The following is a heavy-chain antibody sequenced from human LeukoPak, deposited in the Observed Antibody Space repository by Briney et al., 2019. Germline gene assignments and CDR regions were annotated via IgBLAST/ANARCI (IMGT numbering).Heavy chain of an antibody. CDR2: IYHSGST. J-gene: IGHJ6*02. CDR3: ARTVRSGYYSYYYYGMDV. Sequence: SGTLSLTCAVSGGSISSSNWWSWVRQPPGKGLEWIGEIYHSGSTNYNPSLKSRVTISVDTSKNQFSLKLSSVTAADTAVYYCARTVRSGYYSYYYYGMDVWGQGTTVTVSS. V-gene: IGHV4-4*02. CDR1: GGSISSSNW. D-gene: IGHD3-3*01.